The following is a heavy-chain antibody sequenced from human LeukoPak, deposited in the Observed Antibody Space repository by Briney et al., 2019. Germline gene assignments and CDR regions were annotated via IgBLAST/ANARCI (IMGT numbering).Heavy chain of an antibody. V-gene: IGHV1-8*01. Sequence: ASVKVSCKASGYTFTSYDINWVRQATGQGLEWMGWMNPISGNTGYAQKFQGRVTMTRNTSISTAYMELSSLRSEDTAVYYCARLAAGRKGYNWFDPWGQGTLVTVSS. CDR3: ARLAAGRKGYNWFDP. CDR2: MNPISGNT. J-gene: IGHJ5*02. D-gene: IGHD6-13*01. CDR1: GYTFTSYD.